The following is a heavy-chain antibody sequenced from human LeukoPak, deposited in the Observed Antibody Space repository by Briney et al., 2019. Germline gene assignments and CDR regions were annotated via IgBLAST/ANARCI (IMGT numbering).Heavy chain of an antibody. D-gene: IGHD4-23*01. V-gene: IGHV1-58*01. J-gene: IGHJ4*02. CDR2: IVVGSGNT. Sequence: ASLKVSCKASGFTFTSSAVQWVRPARGQRLEWIGWIVVGSGNTNYAQKFQERVTITRDMSTSTAYMELSSLRSEDTVVYYCAADRAIYGGNSGGSDYWGQGTLVTVSS. CDR1: GFTFTSSA. CDR3: AADRAIYGGNSGGSDY.